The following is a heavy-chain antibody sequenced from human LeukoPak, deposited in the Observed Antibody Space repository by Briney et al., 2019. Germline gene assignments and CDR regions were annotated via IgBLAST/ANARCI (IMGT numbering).Heavy chain of an antibody. J-gene: IGHJ3*02. CDR1: GGSISSGSYY. D-gene: IGHD1-14*01. V-gene: IGHV4-61*02. CDR3: AGDSTTGAFDI. CDR2: IYTSGST. Sequence: SETLSLTCTVSGGSISSGSYYCSWIRQPAGKGLEWIGRIYTSGSTNYNPSLKSRVTISVDTSKNQFSLKLSSVTAADTAVYYCAGDSTTGAFDIWGQGTMVTVSS.